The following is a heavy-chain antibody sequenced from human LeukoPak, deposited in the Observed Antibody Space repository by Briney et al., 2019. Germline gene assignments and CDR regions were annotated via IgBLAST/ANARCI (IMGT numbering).Heavy chain of an antibody. CDR2: IIPIFGTA. V-gene: IGHV1-69*13. Sequence: SVKVSCKASGGTFISYAISWVRQAPGQGLEWMGGIIPIFGTANYAQKFQGRVTITADESTSTAYMELSSLRSEDTAVYYCARGVVSSSWYPHADYWGQGTLVTVSS. CDR3: ARGVVSSSWYPHADY. D-gene: IGHD6-13*01. J-gene: IGHJ4*02. CDR1: GGTFISYA.